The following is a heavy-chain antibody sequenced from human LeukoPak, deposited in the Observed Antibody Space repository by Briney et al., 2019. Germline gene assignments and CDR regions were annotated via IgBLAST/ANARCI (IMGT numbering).Heavy chain of an antibody. CDR2: IIPIFGTA. Sequence: ASVKVSCKASGGTFSSYAISWVRQAPGQGLEWMGGIIPIFGTANYAQKFQGRVTITADESTSTAYMELSSLRSEDTAVYYCARDNSVGDIAWWFDPWGQGTLVTVSS. J-gene: IGHJ5*02. V-gene: IGHV1-69*13. CDR3: ARDNSVGDIAWWFDP. D-gene: IGHD3-16*02. CDR1: GGTFSSYA.